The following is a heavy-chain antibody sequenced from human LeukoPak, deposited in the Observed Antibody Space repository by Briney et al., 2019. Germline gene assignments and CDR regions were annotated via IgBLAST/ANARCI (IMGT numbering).Heavy chain of an antibody. CDR3: AKDIYSSGWYPGFDY. J-gene: IGHJ4*02. D-gene: IGHD6-19*01. V-gene: IGHV3-23*01. CDR2: ISGSGGST. Sequence: GGSLRLSCAASGFTFSSYAMTWVRQAPGEGLEWVSAISGSGGSTYYADSVKGRFTISRDNSKNTLYLQMNSLRAEDTALYYCAKDIYSSGWYPGFDYWGQGTLVTVSS. CDR1: GFTFSSYA.